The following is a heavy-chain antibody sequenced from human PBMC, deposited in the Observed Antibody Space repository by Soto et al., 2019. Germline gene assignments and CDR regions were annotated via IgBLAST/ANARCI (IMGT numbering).Heavy chain of an antibody. CDR1: GYSFTSYG. V-gene: IGHV1-18*01. Sequence: QVHLVQSGAEVRKPGASVKVSCKASGYSFTSYGISWVRQAPGQGLEWMGWISTDNGNTNYAHNLQGRVSMTIDPSTSTAYMELWSLGSDDTAVYYCARDVPDTSLFFYYYGMDVWAKGPRSPSP. J-gene: IGHJ6*02. D-gene: IGHD2-21*01. CDR3: ARDVPDTSLFFYYYGMDV. CDR2: ISTDNGNT.